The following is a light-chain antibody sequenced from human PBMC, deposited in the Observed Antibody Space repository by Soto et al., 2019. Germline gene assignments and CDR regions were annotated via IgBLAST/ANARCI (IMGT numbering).Light chain of an antibody. J-gene: IGLJ2*01. Sequence: QSVLTQSSSASASLGSSVKLTCTLSSGHINYIIAWHQQQPGKAPRYLMKLEGSGSYNKGSGVPDRFSGSSSGADRYLTISNLQFEDEADYYCETWDTNPRVFGGGTKLTVL. V-gene: IGLV4-60*02. CDR3: ETWDTNPRV. CDR1: SGHINYI. CDR2: LEGSGSY.